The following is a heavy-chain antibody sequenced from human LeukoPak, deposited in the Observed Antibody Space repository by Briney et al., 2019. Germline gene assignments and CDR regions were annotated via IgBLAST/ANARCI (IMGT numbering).Heavy chain of an antibody. Sequence: NPSETLSLTCTVSGGSISSSSYYWGWIRQPPGKGLEWIGSIYYSGSTYYNPSLKSRVTISVDTSKNQFSLKLSSVTAADTAVYYCARATATEQWPLEYWGQGTLVTVSS. V-gene: IGHV4-39*07. CDR1: GGSISSSSYY. CDR3: ARATATEQWPLEY. D-gene: IGHD6-19*01. J-gene: IGHJ4*02. CDR2: IYYSGST.